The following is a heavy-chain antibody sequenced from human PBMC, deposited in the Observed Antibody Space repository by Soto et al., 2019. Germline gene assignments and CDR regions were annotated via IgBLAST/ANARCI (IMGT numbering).Heavy chain of an antibody. CDR2: IIPIFGTA. Sequence: QVQLVQSGAEVKKPGSSVKVSCKASGGTFSSYAISWVRQAPGQGLEWMGGIIPIFGTANYAQKFQGRVTITADEATSTAYIELSSLRSEDTAVYYYARVGPQSLVATMVFWFDPWGQVTLVRVSS. CDR3: ARVGPQSLVATMVFWFDP. V-gene: IGHV1-69*01. CDR1: GGTFSSYA. J-gene: IGHJ5*02. D-gene: IGHD5-12*01.